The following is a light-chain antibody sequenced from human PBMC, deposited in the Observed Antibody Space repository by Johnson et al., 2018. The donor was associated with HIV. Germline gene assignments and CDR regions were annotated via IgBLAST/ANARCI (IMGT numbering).Light chain of an antibody. CDR3: GAWDSGLTAHFV. CDR2: DNK. CDR1: NSNIGNNY. V-gene: IGLV1-51*01. J-gene: IGLJ1*01. Sequence: QAVLTQPPSVSAAPGQKVTISCSGSNSNIGNNYVSWYQQLPGTAPKLLIYDNKKRPSGIADRFSASKSGTSATLDITGLQTGDEADYYCGAWDSGLTAHFVFGSGTTITVL.